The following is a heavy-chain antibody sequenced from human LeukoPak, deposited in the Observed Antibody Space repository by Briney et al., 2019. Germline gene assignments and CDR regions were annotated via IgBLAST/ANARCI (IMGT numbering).Heavy chain of an antibody. CDR2: ISSSSSYI. J-gene: IGHJ4*02. Sequence: KPGGSLRLSCAASGFTFSSYSMNWVRQAPGKGLEWVSSISSSSSYIYYADSVKGRFTISRDNAKNSLYLQMNSLRAEDTAVYYCARDRKVGGSGWYSEPIGYWGQGTLVTVSS. CDR1: GFTFSSYS. V-gene: IGHV3-21*01. D-gene: IGHD6-19*01. CDR3: ARDRKVGGSGWYSEPIGY.